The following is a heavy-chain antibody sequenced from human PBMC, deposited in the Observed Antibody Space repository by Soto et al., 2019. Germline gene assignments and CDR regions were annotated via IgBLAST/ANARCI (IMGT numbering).Heavy chain of an antibody. D-gene: IGHD2-21*01. Sequence: GASVKVSCKTSGYTFTNYGITWVRQAPVQVLEWMVCISADNGNTNYAQKLQGRVTMTTDTYKSTAYMELRSLRSDDTAVYYCARDGGGYAFDYWGKGPLLTGSS. V-gene: IGHV1-18*01. CDR2: ISADNGNT. J-gene: IGHJ4*02. CDR1: GYTFTNYG. CDR3: ARDGGGYAFDY.